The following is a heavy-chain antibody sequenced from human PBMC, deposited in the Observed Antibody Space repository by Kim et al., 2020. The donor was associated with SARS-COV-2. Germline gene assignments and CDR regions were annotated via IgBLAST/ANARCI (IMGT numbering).Heavy chain of an antibody. J-gene: IGHJ6*02. CDR1: GFTFGDYA. Sequence: GGSLRLSCAASGFTFGDYAMHWVRQAPGKGLEWVSGISWNSGSIGYADSVKGRFTISRDNAKNSLYLQMNSLRAEDTALYYCAKDISEAAAEHYYYYGMDVWGQGTTVTVSS. D-gene: IGHD6-13*01. V-gene: IGHV3-9*01. CDR3: AKDISEAAAEHYYYYGMDV. CDR2: ISWNSGSI.